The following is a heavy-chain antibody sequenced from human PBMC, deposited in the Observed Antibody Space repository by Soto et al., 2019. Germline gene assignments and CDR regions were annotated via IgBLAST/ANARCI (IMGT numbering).Heavy chain of an antibody. CDR2: IKTKVESYST. V-gene: IGHV3-73*01. D-gene: IGHD2-15*01. Sequence: EVQLVESGGGLVQPGGSLKLSCAASGFTLCGFDMHWVRQASGEGLEWVGRIKTKVESYSTELAASVKGRLTISRDDPKNTAYLEMNSLKTEDTAVYYCTRRYGSGGGCYSDFDYWGQGTLVTVSS. CDR1: GFTLCGFD. CDR3: TRRYGSGGGCYSDFDY. J-gene: IGHJ4*02.